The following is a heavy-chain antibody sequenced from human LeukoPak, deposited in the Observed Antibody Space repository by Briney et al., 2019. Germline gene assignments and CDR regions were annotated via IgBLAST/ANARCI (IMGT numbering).Heavy chain of an antibody. D-gene: IGHD6-19*01. V-gene: IGHV4-34*01. Sequence: SETLSLTCAVYGGSFSGYYWSWIRQPPGEGLEWIGKINHSGSTNYNPSLKSRVTISVDTSKNQFSLKLSSVTAADTAVYYCARAKWLVRNWFDPWGQGTLVTVSS. CDR3: ARAKWLVRNWFDP. CDR2: INHSGST. J-gene: IGHJ5*02. CDR1: GGSFSGYY.